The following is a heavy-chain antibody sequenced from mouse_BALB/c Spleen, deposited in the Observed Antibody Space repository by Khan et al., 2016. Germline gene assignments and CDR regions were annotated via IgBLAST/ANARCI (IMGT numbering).Heavy chain of an antibody. D-gene: IGHD1-1*01. J-gene: IGHJ3*01. CDR2: ISYSGST. CDR3: AILMYYYGSRFAY. V-gene: IGHV3-2*02. CDR1: GYSITSDYA. Sequence: EVQLQEPGPGLVKPSQSLSLTCTVTGYSITSDYAWNWIRQFPGNKLEWMGYISYSGSTSYNPSLKSRISITRDTSKNQFFLQLNSVTTEDTATYYCAILMYYYGSRFAYWGQGTLVTVSA.